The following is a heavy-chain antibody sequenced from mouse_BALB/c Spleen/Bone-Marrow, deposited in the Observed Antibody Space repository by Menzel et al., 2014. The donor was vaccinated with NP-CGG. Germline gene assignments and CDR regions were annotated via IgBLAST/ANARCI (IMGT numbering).Heavy chain of an antibody. CDR2: ISYSGST. CDR3: ARGRAYDTSYWFAY. Sequence: DVMLVESGPGLVKPSQSLSLTCTVTGYSITSDYAWNWIRQFPGNRLEWMGYISYSGSTYYNPSLKSRISITRDTSKNQFFLQLNSVTSEDTATYYCARGRAYDTSYWFAYWGQGTLVTVSA. J-gene: IGHJ3*01. V-gene: IGHV3-2*02. CDR1: GYSITSDYA. D-gene: IGHD1-1*01.